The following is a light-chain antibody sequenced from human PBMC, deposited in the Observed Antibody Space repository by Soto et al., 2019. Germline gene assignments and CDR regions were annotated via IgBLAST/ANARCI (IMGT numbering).Light chain of an antibody. CDR1: SSDIGSYNH. V-gene: IGLV2-14*03. Sequence: QSALTQPASVSGSPGQSITISCSGTSSDIGSYNHVAWYQQFPGKSPKLMIYAVSDRPPGVSNRFSASKSGNTASLTISGLQAEDETDYYCCSYTSNITPYVFGTGTKLTVL. CDR2: AVS. CDR3: CSYTSNITPYV. J-gene: IGLJ1*01.